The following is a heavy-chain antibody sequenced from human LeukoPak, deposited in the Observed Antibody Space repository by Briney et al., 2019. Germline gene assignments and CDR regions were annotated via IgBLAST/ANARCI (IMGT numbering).Heavy chain of an antibody. CDR3: ARGGTSALEWFGP. D-gene: IGHD3-3*01. CDR2: IYYSGNT. Sequence: SETLSLTCTVSGGSISNSDYYWGWIRQPPGKGLEWIGSIYYSGNTYYNPSLKSRVTISVDTSKNQFSLKLSSVTAADTAVYYCARGGTSALEWFGPWGQGTLVTVSS. CDR1: GGSISNSDYY. J-gene: IGHJ5*02. V-gene: IGHV4-39*01.